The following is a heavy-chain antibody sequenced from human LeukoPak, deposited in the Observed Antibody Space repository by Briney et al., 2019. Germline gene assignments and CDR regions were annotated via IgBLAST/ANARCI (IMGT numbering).Heavy chain of an antibody. Sequence: ASVKVSCKASGYTSTGYYMHWVRQAPGQGLEWMGWINPNSGGTNYAQKFQGRVTMTRDTSISTAYMELSRLRSDDTAVYYCARSFNYGDYGDYWGQGTLVTVSS. CDR1: GYTSTGYY. V-gene: IGHV1-2*02. J-gene: IGHJ4*02. CDR3: ARSFNYGDYGDY. D-gene: IGHD4-17*01. CDR2: INPNSGGT.